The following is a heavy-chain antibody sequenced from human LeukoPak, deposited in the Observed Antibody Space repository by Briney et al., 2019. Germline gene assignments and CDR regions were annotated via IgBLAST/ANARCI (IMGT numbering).Heavy chain of an antibody. CDR1: GGSIRSY. J-gene: IGHJ3*02. D-gene: IGHD6-19*01. V-gene: IGHV4-4*07. CDR3: AREGAGWSETNDAFDI. Sequence: ASETLSLTCTVSGGSIRSYWSWIRQPAGKGLEWIGRIYGSGSTDYNPSLKSRVTMSVDTSKNQFSLKLTSVTAADTAVYYCAREGAGWSETNDAFDIWGQGTMVTVSS. CDR2: IYGSGST.